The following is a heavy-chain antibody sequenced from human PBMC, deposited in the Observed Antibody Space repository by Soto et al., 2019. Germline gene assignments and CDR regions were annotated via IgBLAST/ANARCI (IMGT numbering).Heavy chain of an antibody. CDR3: AKEDFHSEIYSGRDF. J-gene: IGHJ6*02. CDR1: GGTFSSYA. Sequence: QVQLVQSGSSVKKPGSSVKVSCKASGGTFSSYAISWVRQAPGQGLEWMGGIIPIFNATPYAQKFQGRVTITSDEATSTAYMELSIMRCEDTAVYYCAKEDFHSEIYSGRDFWGPVTTVTASS. V-gene: IGHV1-69*01. CDR2: IIPIFNAT. D-gene: IGHD1-1*01.